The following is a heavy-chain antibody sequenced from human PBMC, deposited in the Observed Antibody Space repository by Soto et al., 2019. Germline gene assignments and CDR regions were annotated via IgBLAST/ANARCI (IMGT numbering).Heavy chain of an antibody. J-gene: IGHJ4*02. Sequence: EVQLVESGGGLVQPGRSLRLSCAASGFTFDDYAMHWVRQAPGKGLEWVSGISWNSGSIGYADSVKGRFTISRDNAKNSLYLQMNSLRAEDTALYYCAKGGGVFWSDYLGFDYWGQGTLVTVSS. CDR2: ISWNSGSI. CDR3: AKGGGVFWSDYLGFDY. V-gene: IGHV3-9*01. CDR1: GFTFDDYA. D-gene: IGHD3-3*01.